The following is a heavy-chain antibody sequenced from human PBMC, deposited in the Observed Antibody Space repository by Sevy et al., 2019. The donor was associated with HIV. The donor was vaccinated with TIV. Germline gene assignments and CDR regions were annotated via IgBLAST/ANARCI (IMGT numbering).Heavy chain of an antibody. V-gene: IGHV3-23*01. J-gene: IGHJ4*02. D-gene: IGHD3-10*01. CDR3: AKDRSDIIMIRGVVIFDY. CDR2: ISGSGNT. Sequence: GGSLRLSCAASGFTFSSYAMSWVRQAPGKGLEWVSAISGSGNTYYADTVKGRFTSSSDNPKNTLFLQMNSLRAEDTAVYYCAKDRSDIIMIRGVVIFDYWGQGTLVTVSS. CDR1: GFTFSSYA.